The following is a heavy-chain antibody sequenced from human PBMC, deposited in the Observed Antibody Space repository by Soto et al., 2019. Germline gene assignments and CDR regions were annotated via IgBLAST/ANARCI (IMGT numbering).Heavy chain of an antibody. Sequence: QVQLVQSGAEVKKPGASVKVSCKASGYTFTSYGISWVRQAPGQGLEWMGWISVYSGNTKYAQKFQGRLTMTTDTSTTTAYMELRSLRSDDTAVYYCARYNGDWHDYWGQGTLVTVSS. CDR1: GYTFTSYG. D-gene: IGHD4-17*01. J-gene: IGHJ4*02. CDR2: ISVYSGNT. CDR3: ARYNGDWHDY. V-gene: IGHV1-18*01.